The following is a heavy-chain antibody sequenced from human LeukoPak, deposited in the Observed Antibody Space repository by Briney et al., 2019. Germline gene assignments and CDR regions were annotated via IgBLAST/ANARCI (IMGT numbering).Heavy chain of an antibody. CDR1: GFTFDDYG. D-gene: IGHD7-27*01. V-gene: IGHV3-20*04. J-gene: IGHJ6*03. CDR2: INWNGVST. CDR3: ARALGRYYYYMDV. Sequence: GGSLRLSCAASGFTFDDYGMSWVRQAPGKGLEWVSGINWNGVSTGYADSVNGRFTISIDNAKNSLYLQMNSLRAEDTALYYCARALGRYYYYMDVWGKGTTVTVSS.